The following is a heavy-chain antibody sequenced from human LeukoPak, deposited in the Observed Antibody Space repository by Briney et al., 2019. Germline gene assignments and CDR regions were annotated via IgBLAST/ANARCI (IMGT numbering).Heavy chain of an antibody. CDR1: GYTLTELS. CDR2: FDPEDGET. D-gene: IGHD5-12*01. Sequence: ASVKVSCKVSGYTLTELSMHWGRQAPGKGLEWMGGFDPEDGETIYAQKFQGRVTVTEDTSTDTAYMELSSLRSEDTAVYYCATVPLVATNINWGQGTLVTVSS. J-gene: IGHJ4*02. CDR3: ATVPLVATNIN. V-gene: IGHV1-24*01.